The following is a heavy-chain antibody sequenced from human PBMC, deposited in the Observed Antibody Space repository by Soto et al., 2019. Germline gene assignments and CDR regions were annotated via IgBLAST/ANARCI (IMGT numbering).Heavy chain of an antibody. Sequence: QVQLVESGGGVVQPGRSLRLSCAASGFTFSSYGMHWVRQAPGKGLEWVAVISYDGSNKYYADSVKGRFTISRDNSKNTLYLQMNSLRAEDTAVYYCAKGFYSGYDYDFHTPHFDYWGQGTLVTVSS. CDR3: AKGFYSGYDYDFHTPHFDY. V-gene: IGHV3-30*18. CDR1: GFTFSSYG. D-gene: IGHD5-12*01. CDR2: ISYDGSNK. J-gene: IGHJ4*02.